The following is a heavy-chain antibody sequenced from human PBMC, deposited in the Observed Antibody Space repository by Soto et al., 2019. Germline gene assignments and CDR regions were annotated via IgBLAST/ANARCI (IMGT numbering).Heavy chain of an antibody. CDR1: GFTFSSYA. V-gene: IGHV3-23*01. CDR3: AKDLYSRYDYSVADAFDI. J-gene: IGHJ3*02. CDR2: ISGSGGST. D-gene: IGHD5-12*01. Sequence: PGGSLRLSCAASGFTFSSYAMSWVRQAPGKGLEWVSAISGSGGSTYYADSVKGRFTISRDNSKSTLYLQMNSLRAEDTAVYYCAKDLYSRYDYSVADAFDIWGQGTIVTVSS.